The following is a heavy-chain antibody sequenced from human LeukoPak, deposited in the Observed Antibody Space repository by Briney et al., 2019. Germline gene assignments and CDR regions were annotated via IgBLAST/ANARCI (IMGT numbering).Heavy chain of an antibody. CDR1: GFTFHDYG. CDR3: AREGTWGEWYFDH. D-gene: IGHD1-14*01. V-gene: IGHV3-30*03. J-gene: IGHJ4*02. CDR2: IEADGGVK. Sequence: PAGSLRLSCVASGFTFHDYGMGWVRQAPGKGLEWVGFIEADGGVKHYAHSVQGRFTLSRDNSKNPLFLQMNSVSVEDTAVYYCAREGTWGEWYFDHWGQGTPVTVSS.